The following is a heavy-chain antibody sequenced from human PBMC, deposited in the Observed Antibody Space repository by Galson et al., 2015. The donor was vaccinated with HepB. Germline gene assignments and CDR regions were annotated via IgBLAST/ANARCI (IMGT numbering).Heavy chain of an antibody. D-gene: IGHD3-22*01. Sequence: SCKASGGTFSSYAISLVRQAPGQGLEWMGGIIPIFGIANYAQKFQGRVTITADKSTSTAYMELSSLRSEDTAVYYYARDSSIGDSSGYSAFDIWGQGTMVTVSS. CDR3: ARDSSIGDSSGYSAFDI. CDR2: IIPIFGIA. V-gene: IGHV1-69*17. CDR1: GGTFSSYA. J-gene: IGHJ3*02.